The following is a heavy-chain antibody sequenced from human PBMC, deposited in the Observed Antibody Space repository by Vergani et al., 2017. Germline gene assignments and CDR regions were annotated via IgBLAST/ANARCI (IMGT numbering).Heavy chain of an antibody. J-gene: IGHJ6*02. CDR3: ARDCTSGGCPDNYGMDV. D-gene: IGHD2-8*01. CDR1: GFKFSQFG. CDR2: IGSSGPYI. V-gene: IGHV3-21*02. Sequence: VQLVESGGGVVQPGTSLRLSCEASGFKFSQFGMHWVRQAPGKGLEWVAFIGSSGPYINYADSVKGRFIISRDNTNNSLFLQLRSLRAEDAAVYYCARDCTSGGCPDNYGMDVWGQGATVTVSS.